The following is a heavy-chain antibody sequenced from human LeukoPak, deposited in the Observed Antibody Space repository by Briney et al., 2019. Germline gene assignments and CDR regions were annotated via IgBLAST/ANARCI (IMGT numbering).Heavy chain of an antibody. V-gene: IGHV3-30-3*01. J-gene: IGHJ4*02. CDR3: ARDQAAAGTGDY. D-gene: IGHD6-13*01. CDR2: ISYDGSNK. Sequence: GGSLRLSCAASGFTFSSYAMHWVRQAPGKGLEWVAVISYDGSNKYYADSVKGRFTISRDNSKNTLYLQMNSLRAEDTAVYYCARDQAAAGTGDYWGQGNLVTVSS. CDR1: GFTFSSYA.